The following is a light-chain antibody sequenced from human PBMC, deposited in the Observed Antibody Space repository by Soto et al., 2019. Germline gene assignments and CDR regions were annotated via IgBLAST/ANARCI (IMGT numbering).Light chain of an antibody. Sequence: QSALTQSASVSGSPGQSITISCTGTSSDVGCYNYVSWYQQHPGKTPKLMIYEVSNRPSGVSNRFSGSKSGNTASLTVSGLQAEDEADYYCQSYANSLRASLFGGGTKVTVL. CDR2: EVS. J-gene: IGLJ3*02. V-gene: IGLV2-14*01. CDR3: QSYANSLRASL. CDR1: SSDVGCYNY.